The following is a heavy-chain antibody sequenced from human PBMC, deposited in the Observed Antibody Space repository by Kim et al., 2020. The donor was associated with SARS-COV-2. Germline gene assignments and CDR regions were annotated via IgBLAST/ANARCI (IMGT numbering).Heavy chain of an antibody. D-gene: IGHD5-12*01. CDR1: GGSISSGGYY. CDR2: IYYSGST. Sequence: SETLSLTCTVSGGSISSGGYYWSWIRQHPGKGLEWIGYIYYSGSTYYNPSLKSRVTISVDTSKNQFSLKLSSVTAADTAVYYCARDLGWGYSGYEEDYYYGMDVWGQGTTVTVSS. V-gene: IGHV4-31*03. J-gene: IGHJ6*02. CDR3: ARDLGWGYSGYEEDYYYGMDV.